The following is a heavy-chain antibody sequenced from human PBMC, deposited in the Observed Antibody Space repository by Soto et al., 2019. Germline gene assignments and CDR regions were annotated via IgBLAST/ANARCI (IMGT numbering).Heavy chain of an antibody. CDR3: ARAVNWNYGSNYYYYYGMDV. Sequence: TGGSLRLSCAASGFTFSSYEMNWVRQAPGKGLEWVSYISSSGSTIYYADSVKGRFTISRDNAKNSLYLQMNSLRAEDTAVYYCARAVNWNYGSNYYYYYGMDVWGQGTTVTVSS. J-gene: IGHJ6*02. D-gene: IGHD1-7*01. CDR2: ISSSGSTI. CDR1: GFTFSSYE. V-gene: IGHV3-48*03.